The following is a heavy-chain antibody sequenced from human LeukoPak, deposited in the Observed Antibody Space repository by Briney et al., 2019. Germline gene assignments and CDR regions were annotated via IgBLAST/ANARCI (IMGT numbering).Heavy chain of an antibody. V-gene: IGHV4-39*01. CDR1: GGSVSSTSSY. D-gene: IGHD5-24*01. CDR2: IYYSGST. Sequence: NPSETLSLTCTVSGGSVSSTSSYWGWIRQPPGKGLEWIGNIYYSGSTYSNPSLKSRVTISVDTSKNQFSLRLSSVTASDTALYYCARHASEMGIDYWGQGTLVTVSS. J-gene: IGHJ4*02. CDR3: ARHASEMGIDY.